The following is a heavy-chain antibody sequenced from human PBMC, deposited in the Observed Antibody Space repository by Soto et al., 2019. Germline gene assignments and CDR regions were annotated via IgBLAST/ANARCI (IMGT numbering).Heavy chain of an antibody. CDR3: AKRRTIYSHNWFDP. D-gene: IGHD3-3*01. CDR1: GFTVSSNY. V-gene: IGHV3-53*01. CDR2: IYSGGST. J-gene: IGHJ5*02. Sequence: GGSLRLSCAASGFTVSSNYMSWVRQAPGKGLEWVSVIYSGGSTYYADSVKGRFTISRDNSKNTLYLQMNSLRAEDTAVYYCAKRRTIYSHNWFDPWGQGTLVTVSS.